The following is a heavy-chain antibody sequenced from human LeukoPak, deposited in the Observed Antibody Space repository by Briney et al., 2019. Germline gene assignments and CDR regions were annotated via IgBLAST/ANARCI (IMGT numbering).Heavy chain of an antibody. CDR3: ARALLRFGERFDP. J-gene: IGHJ5*02. D-gene: IGHD3-10*01. CDR2: IYLSDSDT. CDR1: GYSFTTYW. V-gene: IGHV5-51*01. Sequence: GESLKISCKGSGYSFTTYWIGWVRQMPEKGLEWMGIIYLSDSDTRYSPSFQGQVTISADKSISTAYLQWSSLKASDTAMYYCARALLRFGERFDPWGQGTLVTVSS.